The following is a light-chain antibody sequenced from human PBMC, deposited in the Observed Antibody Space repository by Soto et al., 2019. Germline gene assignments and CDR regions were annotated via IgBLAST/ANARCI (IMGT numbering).Light chain of an antibody. Sequence: EIVLTQSPATLSLSPGERATLSCRASQSVSSYLAWYQQKPGQAPRLLIYDASNRATGIPARFSGSGSWTDFTLTISSLEPEDFAVYYCQHRSNWPPYTFGQGTKLEIK. CDR2: DAS. CDR3: QHRSNWPPYT. J-gene: IGKJ2*01. CDR1: QSVSSY. V-gene: IGKV3-11*01.